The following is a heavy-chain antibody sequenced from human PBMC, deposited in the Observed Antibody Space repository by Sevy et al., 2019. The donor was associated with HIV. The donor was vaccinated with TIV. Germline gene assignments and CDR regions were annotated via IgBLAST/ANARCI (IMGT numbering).Heavy chain of an antibody. Sequence: GGSLRLSCAASGFTLSSYSMNWVRQAPGKGLEWVSYISSSSSTIYYADSVKGRFTISRDNAKNSLYLQMNSLRDEDTAVYYCARASSSWYRGWFDPWGQGTLVTVSS. CDR3: ARASSSWYRGWFDP. V-gene: IGHV3-48*02. J-gene: IGHJ5*02. CDR2: ISSSSSTI. D-gene: IGHD6-13*01. CDR1: GFTLSSYS.